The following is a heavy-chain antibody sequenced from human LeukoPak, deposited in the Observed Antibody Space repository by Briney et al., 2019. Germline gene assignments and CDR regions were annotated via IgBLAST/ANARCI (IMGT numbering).Heavy chain of an antibody. CDR1: GFTFSSHA. Sequence: GGSLRLSCAASGFTFSSHAMSWVRQAPGKGLEWVSGISVPAGNTHYADSVKGRFTISRDNSKNTLYLQMNSLRAEDTAVYYCARDPGYCGGDCYRHFDYWGQGTLVTVSS. V-gene: IGHV3-23*01. CDR3: ARDPGYCGGDCYRHFDY. CDR2: ISVPAGNT. J-gene: IGHJ4*02. D-gene: IGHD2-21*02.